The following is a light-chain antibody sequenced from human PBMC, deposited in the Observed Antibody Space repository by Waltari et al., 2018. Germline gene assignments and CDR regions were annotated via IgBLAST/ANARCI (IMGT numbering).Light chain of an antibody. CDR2: LGS. CDR1: QSLLHSNGYNY. V-gene: IGKV2-28*01. CDR3: MQSLQTLWT. Sequence: ILVTQSPLSLPVQSGEHATISCRSSQSLLHSNGYNYLHWYLQKPGQSPQLLIYLGSNRASGVPDRFSGSGSGTDFTLKISRVEAEDVGVYYCMQSLQTLWTFGQGTKVEIK. J-gene: IGKJ1*01.